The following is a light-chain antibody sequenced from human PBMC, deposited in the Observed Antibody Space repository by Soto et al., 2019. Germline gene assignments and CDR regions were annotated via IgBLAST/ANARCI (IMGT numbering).Light chain of an antibody. CDR3: SAYTSSSNRV. CDR2: EVS. V-gene: IGLV2-14*01. J-gene: IGLJ3*02. Sequence: QSALTQPASVSGSPGQSITISCTVTSSDVGVYNYVSWYQQHPGKAPKLMIYEVSNRPSGVSNRFSGSKSGNTASLTISGLQAEDEADYYCSAYTSSSNRVFGGGTKLTVL. CDR1: SSDVGVYNY.